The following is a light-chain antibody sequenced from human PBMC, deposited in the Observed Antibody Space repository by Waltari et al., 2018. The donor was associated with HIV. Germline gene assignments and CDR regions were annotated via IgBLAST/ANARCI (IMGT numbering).Light chain of an antibody. CDR1: QGISTY. V-gene: IGKV1-9*01. J-gene: IGKJ3*01. Sequence: DIQLTQFPSFLSSSVGDRVTITCRAGQGISTYLAWYQQKPGKDPILLLYAGSTLQSRVPSRFSGSGSETEFTLTISSLQPEDFATYYCQQVNIAFTFGPGTKVEIK. CDR3: QQVNIAFT. CDR2: AGS.